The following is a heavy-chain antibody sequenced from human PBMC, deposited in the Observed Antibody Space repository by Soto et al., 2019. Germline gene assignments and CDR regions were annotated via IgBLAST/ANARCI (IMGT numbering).Heavy chain of an antibody. CDR3: ARGGQWLVQKVDWFDP. Sequence: SETLSLTCAVYGGSFSGYYWSWIRQPPGKGLEWIGEINHSGSTNYNPSLKSRVTISVDTSKNQFSLKLSSVTAADTAVYYCARGGQWLVQKVDWFDPWGQGTLVTVSS. V-gene: IGHV4-34*01. CDR1: GGSFSGYY. D-gene: IGHD6-19*01. J-gene: IGHJ5*02. CDR2: INHSGST.